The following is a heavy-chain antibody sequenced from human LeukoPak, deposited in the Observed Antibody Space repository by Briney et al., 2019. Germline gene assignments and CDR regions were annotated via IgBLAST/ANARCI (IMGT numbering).Heavy chain of an antibody. CDR1: GYTFTGYY. CDR3: AIETYSSSSRWFDP. Sequence: ASVKVSCKASGYTFTGYYMHWVRQAPGQGLEWMGRINPNSGGTNYAQKFQGRVTMTRDTSISTAYMELSRLRSDDTAVYYCAIETYSSSSRWFDPWGQGTLVTVSS. D-gene: IGHD6-6*01. V-gene: IGHV1-2*06. CDR2: INPNSGGT. J-gene: IGHJ5*02.